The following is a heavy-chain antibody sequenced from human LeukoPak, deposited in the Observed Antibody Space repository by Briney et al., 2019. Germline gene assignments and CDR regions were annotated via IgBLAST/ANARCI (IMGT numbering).Heavy chain of an antibody. V-gene: IGHV3-21*01. Sequence: GGSLRLSCAASGFTFSSYSMNWVRQAPGKGLEWVSSISSSSSYIYYADSVKGRFTISRDNAKNSLYLQMNSLGAEDTAVYYCARLYCSGGSCYVFGAFDIWGQGTMVTVSS. D-gene: IGHD2-15*01. CDR3: ARLYCSGGSCYVFGAFDI. CDR2: ISSSSSYI. CDR1: GFTFSSYS. J-gene: IGHJ3*02.